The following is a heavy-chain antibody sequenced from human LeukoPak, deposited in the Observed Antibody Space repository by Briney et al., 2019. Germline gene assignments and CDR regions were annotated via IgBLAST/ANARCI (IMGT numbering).Heavy chain of an antibody. D-gene: IGHD1-1*01. V-gene: IGHV4-34*01. CDR2: INHSGST. J-gene: IGHJ6*03. CDR3: ASSQLERDNYYYYMDV. CDR1: GGSFSGYY. Sequence: SETLSLTCAVYGGSFSGYYWSWIRQPPGKGLEWIGEINHSGSTNYNPSLKSRVTISVDTSKNQFSLKLSSVTAADTAVYYCASSQLERDNYYYYMDVWGKGTTVTISS.